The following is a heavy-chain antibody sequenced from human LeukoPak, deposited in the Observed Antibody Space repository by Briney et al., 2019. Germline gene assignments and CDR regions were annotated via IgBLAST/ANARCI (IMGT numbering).Heavy chain of an antibody. V-gene: IGHV4-59*08. CDR2: IYYSGST. Sequence: SETLSLTCTVSGGSISSYYWSWIRQPPGKGLEWIGYIYYSGSTNYNPSLKSRVTISVDTSKNQFSLKLSSVTAADTAVYYCARHGGWFGELYYYGMDVRGQGTTVTVSS. CDR3: ARHGGWFGELYYYGMDV. D-gene: IGHD3-10*01. CDR1: GGSISSYY. J-gene: IGHJ6*02.